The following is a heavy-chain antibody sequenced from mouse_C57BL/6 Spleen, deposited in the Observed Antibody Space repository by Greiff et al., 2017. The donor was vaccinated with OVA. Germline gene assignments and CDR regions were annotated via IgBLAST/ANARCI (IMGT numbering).Heavy chain of an antibody. CDR3: ARWGLGWYFDV. J-gene: IGHJ1*03. V-gene: IGHV1-26*01. CDR1: GYTFTDYY. D-gene: IGHD2-13*01. CDR2: INPNNGGT. Sequence: EVQLQQSGPELVKPGASVKISCKASGYTFTDYYMNWVKQSHGKSLEWIGDINPNNGGTSYNQKFKGKATLTVDKSSSTAYMELRSLTSEDSAVYYCARWGLGWYFDVWGTGTTVTVSS.